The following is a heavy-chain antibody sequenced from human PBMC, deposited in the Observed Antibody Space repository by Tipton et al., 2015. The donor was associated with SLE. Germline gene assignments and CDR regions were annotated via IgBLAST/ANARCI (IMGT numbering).Heavy chain of an antibody. J-gene: IGHJ4*02. V-gene: IGHV4-39*07. CDR2: INHSGST. CDR1: GASISSSSYY. D-gene: IGHD3-22*01. CDR3: ARASAGDSSGYYYSYYFDY. Sequence: TLSLTCTVSGASISSSSYYWGWIRQPPGRGLEWIGEINHSGSTNYNPSLKSRVTISVDTSKNQFSLKLSSVTAADTAVYYCARASAGDSSGYYYSYYFDYWGQGTLVTVSS.